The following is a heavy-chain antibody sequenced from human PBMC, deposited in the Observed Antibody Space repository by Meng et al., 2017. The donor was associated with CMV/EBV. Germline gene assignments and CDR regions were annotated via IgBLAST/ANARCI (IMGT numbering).Heavy chain of an antibody. J-gene: IGHJ4*02. CDR1: GSSFSHYA. CDR2: ISYDGSNK. Sequence: GGSLRLSCAASGSSFSHYAMHWVRQTPGKGLEWVAVISYDGSNKYYADSVKGRFTISRDNSKNTLYLQMSSLRAEDTAIYYCTRETVWVYWGQGTLVTVSS. V-gene: IGHV3-30*04. CDR3: TRETVWVY. D-gene: IGHD2-8*01.